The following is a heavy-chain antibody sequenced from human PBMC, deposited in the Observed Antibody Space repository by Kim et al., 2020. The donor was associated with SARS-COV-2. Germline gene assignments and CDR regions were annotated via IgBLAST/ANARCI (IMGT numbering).Heavy chain of an antibody. Sequence: GGSLRLSCAASGFTFSSYGMHWVRQAPGKGLEWVAVISYDGSNKYYADSVKGRFTISRDNSKNTLYLQMNSLRAEDTAVYYCARDAVEGYYYYGMDVWGQGTTVTVSS. D-gene: IGHD6-19*01. CDR3: ARDAVEGYYYYGMDV. V-gene: IGHV3-33*05. CDR1: GFTFSSYG. CDR2: ISYDGSNK. J-gene: IGHJ6*02.